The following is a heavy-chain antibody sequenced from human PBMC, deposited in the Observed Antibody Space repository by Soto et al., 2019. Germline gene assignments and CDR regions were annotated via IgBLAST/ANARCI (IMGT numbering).Heavy chain of an antibody. D-gene: IGHD6-13*01. V-gene: IGHV3-23*01. Sequence: GGSLRLSCAASGFTFSSYAMSWVRQAPGKGLEWVSAISGSGGSTYYADSVKGRFTISRDNSKHTLYLQMNSLRAEDAAVYYCAKDLVGSWYYFDYWGQGTLVTVSS. CDR3: AKDLVGSWYYFDY. J-gene: IGHJ4*02. CDR2: ISGSGGST. CDR1: GFTFSSYA.